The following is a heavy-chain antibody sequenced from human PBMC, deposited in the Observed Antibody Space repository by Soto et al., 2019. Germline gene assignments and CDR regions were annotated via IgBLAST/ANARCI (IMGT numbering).Heavy chain of an antibody. Sequence: QVQLQESGPGLVKPSGTLSLTCAVSGGSISSSNWWSWVRQPPGKGLEWIGEIYHSGSTNYNPSPKRRVXXSXDXXKNQFALKLSSVTAADTAVYYCARSKTTVTHNLDYWGQGTLVTVSS. CDR2: IYHSGST. CDR1: GGSISSSNW. D-gene: IGHD4-17*01. V-gene: IGHV4-4*02. CDR3: ARSKTTVTHNLDY. J-gene: IGHJ4*02.